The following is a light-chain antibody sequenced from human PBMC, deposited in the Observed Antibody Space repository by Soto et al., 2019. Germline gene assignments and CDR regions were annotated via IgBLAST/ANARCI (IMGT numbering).Light chain of an antibody. CDR1: QSVSSNF. CDR2: DGS. J-gene: IGKJ1*01. Sequence: EIVLTQYPGTLSLSPGERATLSCRASQSVSSNFLAWYQQKPGQAPRLLIYDGSNRATGIPDRFSGSGSGTDFTLTISRLEPEDFAVYYCQQYDSSPRTFGQGTKVDI. CDR3: QQYDSSPRT. V-gene: IGKV3-20*01.